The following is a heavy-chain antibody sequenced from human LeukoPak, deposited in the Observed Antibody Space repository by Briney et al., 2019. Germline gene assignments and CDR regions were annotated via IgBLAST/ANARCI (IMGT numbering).Heavy chain of an antibody. CDR2: IYYSGST. CDR3: ARGIIAAAYNWFDL. V-gene: IGHV4-39*07. J-gene: IGHJ5*02. D-gene: IGHD6-13*01. Sequence: SETLFLTCTVSGGSISSSSYYWGWIRQPPGKGLEWIGSIYYSGSTYYNPSLKSRVTISVDTSKNQFSLKLSSVTAADTAVYYCARGIIAAAYNWFDLWGQGTLVTVSS. CDR1: GGSISSSSYY.